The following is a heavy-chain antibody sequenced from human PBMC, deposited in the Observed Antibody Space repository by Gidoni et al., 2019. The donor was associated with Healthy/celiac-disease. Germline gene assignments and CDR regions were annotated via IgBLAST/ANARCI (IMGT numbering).Heavy chain of an antibody. J-gene: IGHJ4*02. Sequence: EVQRVESGGGLVTPGGSLRLSCAASGFTFRHAWMTWVRQAPGKGLEWVGRIKSKTDGGTTDYAAPVKGRFTISRDDSKNTLYLQMNSLKTEDTAVYYCTTDQYDFWSGYRGGDYWGQGTLVTVSS. V-gene: IGHV3-15*07. CDR2: IKSKTDGGTT. CDR3: TTDQYDFWSGYRGGDY. CDR1: GFTFRHAW. D-gene: IGHD3-3*01.